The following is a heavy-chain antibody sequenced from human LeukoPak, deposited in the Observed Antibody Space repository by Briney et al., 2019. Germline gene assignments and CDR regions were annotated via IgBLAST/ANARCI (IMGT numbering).Heavy chain of an antibody. Sequence: GGSLRLSCAASGLTFSTSWMNWVSQAPGEGLVWVSRINTDGSNIVYADSVKGRFTISRDNAKNTLYLQMNSLRAEDTAIYYCARSSVGLDYWGQGTLVTVSS. CDR2: INTDGSNI. D-gene: IGHD3-22*01. V-gene: IGHV3-74*01. CDR1: GLTFSTSW. CDR3: ARSSVGLDY. J-gene: IGHJ4*02.